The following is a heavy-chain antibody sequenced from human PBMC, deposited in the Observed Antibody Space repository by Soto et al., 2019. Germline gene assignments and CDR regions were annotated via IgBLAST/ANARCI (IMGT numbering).Heavy chain of an antibody. CDR3: ARDIDYDSSGYFQH. CDR2: ISYDGSNK. D-gene: IGHD3-22*01. Sequence: PGGSLRLSCAASGFTFSSYAMHWVRQAPGKGLEWVAVISYDGSNKYYADSVKGRFTISRDNSKNTLYLQMNSLRAEDTAVYYCARDIDYDSSGYFQHWGQGTLVTVPQ. V-gene: IGHV3-30-3*01. J-gene: IGHJ1*01. CDR1: GFTFSSYA.